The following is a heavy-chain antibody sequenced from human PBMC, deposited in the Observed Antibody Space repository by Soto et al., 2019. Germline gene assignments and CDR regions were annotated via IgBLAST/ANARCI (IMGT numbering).Heavy chain of an antibody. CDR1: GFTFSSYG. V-gene: IGHV3-33*01. CDR3: ARDLVLGVDTAMPAP. CDR2: IWYDGSNK. Sequence: GGSLRLSCAASGFTFSSYGMHWVRQAPGKGLEWVAVIWYDGSNKYYADSVKGRFTISRVNSENTLYLQMNSLRAEDTAVDYGARDLVLGVDTAMPAPWGQGTLVTVSS. D-gene: IGHD5-18*01. J-gene: IGHJ5*02.